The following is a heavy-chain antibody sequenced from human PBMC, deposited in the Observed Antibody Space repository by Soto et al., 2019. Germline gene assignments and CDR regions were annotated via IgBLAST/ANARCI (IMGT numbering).Heavy chain of an antibody. CDR2: IDWDDDK. Sequence: SGPTLVNPTPTLTLTCTFSGFSLSTSGMCVSWIRQPPGKALEWLALIDWDDDKYYSTSLKTRLTISKDTSKNQVVLTMTKKNPVDTATYYCARMRDGFGESTRGARYYYGMDVWGQGTTVTVSS. CDR1: GFSLSTSGMC. V-gene: IGHV2-70*01. CDR3: ARMRDGFGESTRGARYYYGMDV. D-gene: IGHD3-10*01. J-gene: IGHJ6*02.